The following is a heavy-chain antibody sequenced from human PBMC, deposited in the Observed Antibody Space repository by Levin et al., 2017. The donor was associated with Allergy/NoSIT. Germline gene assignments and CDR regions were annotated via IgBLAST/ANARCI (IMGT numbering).Heavy chain of an antibody. V-gene: IGHV3-30-3*01. CDR2: ISYTGSHK. Sequence: GGSLRLSREASGFTFSSAAMHWVRQAPGKGLEWVAVISYTGSHKQYADSVKGRFTISRDNSNNTLYVEMNSLTTEDTAVYYCALSGLGGFCTATSCPPRYWGQGTLVTVSS. J-gene: IGHJ4*02. CDR3: ALSGLGGFCTATSCPPRY. D-gene: IGHD2-2*01. CDR1: GFTFSSAA.